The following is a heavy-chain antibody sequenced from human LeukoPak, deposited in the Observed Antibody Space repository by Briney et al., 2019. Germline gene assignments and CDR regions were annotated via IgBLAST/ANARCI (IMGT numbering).Heavy chain of an antibody. CDR1: GGSISSGDYY. Sequence: PSETLSLTCTVSGGSISSGDYYWSWIRQPPGKGLEWIGYNYYSGSTYYNPSLKSRVTISVDTSKNQFSLKLSSVTAADTAVYYCASSRDRYDILTGYYIGNWFDPWGQGTLVTVSS. CDR2: NYYSGST. D-gene: IGHD3-9*01. CDR3: ASSRDRYDILTGYYIGNWFDP. J-gene: IGHJ5*02. V-gene: IGHV4-30-4*01.